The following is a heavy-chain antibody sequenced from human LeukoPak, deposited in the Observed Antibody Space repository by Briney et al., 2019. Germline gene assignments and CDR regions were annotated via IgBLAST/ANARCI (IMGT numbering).Heavy chain of an antibody. CDR3: ARDGGSAYCGGDCYYAFDI. Sequence: ASVKVSCKASGYTFTTFTTYGISWVRQAPGQGLEGMGWFSTYNGNTNYAQKVQGRVTMTTDTSTSTAYMELRSLRADDTAVYYCARDGGSAYCGGDCYYAFDIWGQGTMVTVSS. CDR2: FSTYNGNT. CDR1: GYTFTTFTTYG. V-gene: IGHV1-18*01. D-gene: IGHD2-21*02. J-gene: IGHJ3*02.